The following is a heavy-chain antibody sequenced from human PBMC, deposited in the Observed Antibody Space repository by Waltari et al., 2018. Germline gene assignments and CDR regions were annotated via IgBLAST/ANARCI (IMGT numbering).Heavy chain of an antibody. CDR3: ARVDCSGGSCYRYYFDY. CDR1: GGTFSSYA. J-gene: IGHJ4*02. CDR2: IIPIFGTA. D-gene: IGHD2-15*01. V-gene: IGHV1-69*01. Sequence: QVQLVQSGAEVKKPGSSVKVSCKASGGTFSSYAISWVRPAPGQGLEWMGGIIPIFGTANYAQKFQGRVTITADESTSTAYMELSSLRSEDTAVYYCARVDCSGGSCYRYYFDYWGQGTLVTVSS.